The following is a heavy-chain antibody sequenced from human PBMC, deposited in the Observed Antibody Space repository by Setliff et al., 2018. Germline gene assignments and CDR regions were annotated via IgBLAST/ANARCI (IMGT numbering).Heavy chain of an antibody. Sequence: SETLSLTCTVSGGSISTNSYYWGWIRQPPGKGLEWIGSMYFSGSTYYNPSLKSRVTMSIDKPKNEFSLKMSSVTAADTAVYYCAGAPRYFDSTGSYFDGWGQGTLVTVSS. CDR2: MYFSGST. D-gene: IGHD3-22*01. V-gene: IGHV4-39*07. CDR3: AGAPRYFDSTGSYFDG. J-gene: IGHJ4*02. CDR1: GGSISTNSYY.